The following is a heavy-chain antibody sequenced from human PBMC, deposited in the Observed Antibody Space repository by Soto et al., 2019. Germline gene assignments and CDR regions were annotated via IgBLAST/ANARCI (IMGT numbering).Heavy chain of an antibody. CDR3: ARETSYGQSATIVGEF. Sequence: EVQLVESGGGLVQPGGSLRLSCVGSGFRFNEYVINCVRQARGKGLEWMAYINSGGSLIYYAASVKGRFTISRDNYKDSVYLQMNSLRADDTALYYCARETSYGQSATIVGEFWGQGTLVTVPS. V-gene: IGHV3-48*03. CDR2: INSGGSLI. D-gene: IGHD3-10*01. CDR1: GFRFNEYV. J-gene: IGHJ4*02.